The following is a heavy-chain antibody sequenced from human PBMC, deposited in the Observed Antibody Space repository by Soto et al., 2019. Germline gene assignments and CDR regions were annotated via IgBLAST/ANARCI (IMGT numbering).Heavy chain of an antibody. CDR1: GDSISSGDYY. J-gene: IGHJ5*02. CDR3: ARGVQQQWLVQKKFDP. Sequence: PSETLSLTCTVSGDSISSGDYYWSWIRQPPGKGLEWIGYIYYSGSTYYNPSLKSRVTISVDTSKNQFSLKLSSVTAADTAVYYCARGVQQQWLVQKKFDPWGQGTLVTVSS. CDR2: IYYSGST. V-gene: IGHV4-30-4*01. D-gene: IGHD6-19*01.